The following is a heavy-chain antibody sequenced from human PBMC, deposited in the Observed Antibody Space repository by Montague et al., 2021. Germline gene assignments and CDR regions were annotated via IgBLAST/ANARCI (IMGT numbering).Heavy chain of an antibody. J-gene: IGHJ2*01. Sequence: SETLSLTCVVSGASINSYYWSWIRQPPGKGLECTGHIHYTGTTNYNPSLKSRVTLSVNTSKYQISLKLSHVTAADTAVYYCARFHYYDMYFDLWGRGTLVSVSS. CDR3: ARFHYYDMYFDL. D-gene: IGHD3-22*01. V-gene: IGHV4-59*01. CDR1: GASINSYY. CDR2: IHYTGTT.